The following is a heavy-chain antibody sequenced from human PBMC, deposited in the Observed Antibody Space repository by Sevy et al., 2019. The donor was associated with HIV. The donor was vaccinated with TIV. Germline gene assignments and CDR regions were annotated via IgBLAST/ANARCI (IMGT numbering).Heavy chain of an antibody. J-gene: IGHJ4*02. CDR2: IRYDGSNK. Sequence: GGSLRLSCAASGFTFSAYGMHWVRQAPGKGLEWVAFIRYDGSNKFYADSVKGRFTISRDNSNNMMYLQMNSLRGEDTAVYYCASALTSITMVRGVIPGWYFDYWGQGTLVTVSS. CDR3: ASALTSITMVRGVIPGWYFDY. V-gene: IGHV3-30*02. CDR1: GFTFSAYG. D-gene: IGHD3-10*01.